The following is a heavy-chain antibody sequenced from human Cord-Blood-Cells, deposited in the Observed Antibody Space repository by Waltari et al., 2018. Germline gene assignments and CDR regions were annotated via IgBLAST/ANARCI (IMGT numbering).Heavy chain of an antibody. Sequence: QVQLQESGPGLVKHSETLSLTCAVSGYSISSCYYWGWIRQPPGKGLEWIGSIYHSGSTNSNPSRKSRFTRSVDTSKNQFSLKLSSVTAADTAVYYCARLDDYGDYYYYGMDVWGQGTTVTVSS. J-gene: IGHJ6*02. CDR3: ARLDDYGDYYYYGMDV. D-gene: IGHD4-17*01. V-gene: IGHV4-38-2*01. CDR2: IYHSGST. CDR1: GYSISSCYY.